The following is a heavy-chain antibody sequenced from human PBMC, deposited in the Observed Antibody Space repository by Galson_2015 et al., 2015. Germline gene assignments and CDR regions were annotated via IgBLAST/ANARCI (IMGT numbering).Heavy chain of an antibody. V-gene: IGHV3-23*01. CDR2: ISGSGGST. CDR3: AKAGSSGWYAY. Sequence: SLRLSCAASGFTFSSYAMSWVRPAPGKGLEWVSAISGSGGSTYYADSVKGRFTISRDNSKNTLYLQMNSLRAEDTAVYYCAKAGSSGWYAYWGQGTLVTVSS. D-gene: IGHD6-19*01. CDR1: GFTFSSYA. J-gene: IGHJ4*02.